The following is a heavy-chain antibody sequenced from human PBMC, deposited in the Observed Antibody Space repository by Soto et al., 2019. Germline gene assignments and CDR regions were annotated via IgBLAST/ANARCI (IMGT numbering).Heavy chain of an antibody. CDR1: GFTFDDYA. Sequence: GGSLRLSCAASGFTFDDYAMHWVRQAPGKGLEWVSGISWNSGSMGYADSVKGRFTISRDNAKNSLYLQMNSLRAEDTALYYCAKDKGGYSSSWYYFDYWGQGPLVTVSS. D-gene: IGHD6-13*01. CDR2: ISWNSGSM. CDR3: AKDKGGYSSSWYYFDY. J-gene: IGHJ4*02. V-gene: IGHV3-9*01.